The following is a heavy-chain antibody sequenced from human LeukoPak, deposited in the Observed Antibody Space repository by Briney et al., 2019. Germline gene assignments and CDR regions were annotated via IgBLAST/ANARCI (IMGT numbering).Heavy chain of an antibody. CDR3: AKSLTAAAGTGAFDI. V-gene: IGHV3-23*01. D-gene: IGHD6-13*01. J-gene: IGHJ3*02. CDR1: DFTFSNYD. CDR2: FRASDATT. Sequence: GGSLRLSCAASDFTFSNYDMTWVRQAPGKGLEWVSSFRASDATTYYADSVKGRFTISRDNSKSTLFLQMNSLSAEDTAIYYCAKSLTAAAGTGAFDIWGQGTIVTVSS.